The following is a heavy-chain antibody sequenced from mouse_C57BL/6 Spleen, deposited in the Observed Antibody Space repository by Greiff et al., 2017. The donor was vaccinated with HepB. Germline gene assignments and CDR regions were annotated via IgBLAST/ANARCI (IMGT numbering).Heavy chain of an antibody. V-gene: IGHV3-6*01. CDR2: ISYDGSN. Sequence: DVQLQESGPGLVKPSQSLSLTCSVTGYSITSGYYWNWIRQFPGNKLEWMGYISYDGSNNYHPSLKNRISITRDTSKNQFFLKLNSVTTEDTATYYCAREGAYYSNPSAYWGQGTLVTVSA. J-gene: IGHJ3*01. D-gene: IGHD2-5*01. CDR1: GYSITSGYY. CDR3: AREGAYYSNPSAY.